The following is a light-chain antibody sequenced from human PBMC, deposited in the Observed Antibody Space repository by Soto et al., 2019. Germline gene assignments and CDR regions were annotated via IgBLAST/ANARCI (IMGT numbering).Light chain of an antibody. CDR2: DAS. CDR3: QHSDHLPPLS. V-gene: IGKV1-33*01. CDR1: QDIRNY. Sequence: DIQMTQSPSSLSASVGDRVTITCQASQDIRNYLNWYQQKPGKAPNLLIYDASNLKAGVPSRFSGSGSGTGFTFTISSVQPEDIATYYCQHSDHLPPLSFGGGTKVEIK. J-gene: IGKJ4*01.